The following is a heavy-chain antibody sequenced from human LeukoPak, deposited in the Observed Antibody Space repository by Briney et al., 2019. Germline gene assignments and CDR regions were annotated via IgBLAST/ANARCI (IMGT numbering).Heavy chain of an antibody. V-gene: IGHV4-31*03. CDR2: IYYSGSN. CDR1: GGSIRSGGYY. J-gene: IGHJ6*02. CDR3: ARDMDLVAPALAIGMDV. Sequence: PSDTLSLPCTVSGGSIRSGGYYWSWLRQHKGKGVEWFGYIYYSGSNYYNPSLKSRVTISVDTSKNQFSLKLGSMTAVDTAVYYCARDMDLVAPALAIGMDVWGQGTTVTVSS. D-gene: IGHD2-15*01.